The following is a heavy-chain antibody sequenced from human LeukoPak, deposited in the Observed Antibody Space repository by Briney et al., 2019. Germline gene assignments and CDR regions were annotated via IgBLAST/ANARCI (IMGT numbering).Heavy chain of an antibody. J-gene: IGHJ4*02. CDR1: GGSISSYY. Sequence: SETLSLTCTVSGGSISSYYGRWLRQPAGKGLEWIGRIYTSGGTNYNPSLKSRVTMSVDTSKNQFSLKLSSVTAADTAVYYCARGYRSSTSCYVFDYWGQGTLVTVSS. V-gene: IGHV4-4*07. CDR3: ARGYRSSTSCYVFDY. D-gene: IGHD2-2*01. CDR2: IYTSGGT.